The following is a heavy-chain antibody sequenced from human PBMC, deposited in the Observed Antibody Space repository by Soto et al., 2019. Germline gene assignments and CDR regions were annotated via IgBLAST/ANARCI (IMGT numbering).Heavy chain of an antibody. Sequence: QVQLVQSGAEVKKPGSSMKVSCKASGGTFSSYAISWVRQAPGQGLEWMGGIIPIFGTANYAQKFQGRVTIAADESTSTAYMELSSLRSEDTAVYYCAGYYYDSSGYYRPSDYWGQGTLVTVSS. CDR3: AGYYYDSSGYYRPSDY. J-gene: IGHJ4*02. CDR2: IIPIFGTA. CDR1: GGTFSSYA. D-gene: IGHD3-22*01. V-gene: IGHV1-69*01.